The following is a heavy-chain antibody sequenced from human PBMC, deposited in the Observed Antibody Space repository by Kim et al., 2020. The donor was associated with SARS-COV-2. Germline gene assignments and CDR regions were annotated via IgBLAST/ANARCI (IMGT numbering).Heavy chain of an antibody. J-gene: IGHJ6*02. CDR3: AKDQLIGYYYGSGSYPDV. D-gene: IGHD3-10*01. V-gene: IGHV3-30*18. CDR2: ISYDGSNK. CDR1: GFTFSSYG. Sequence: GGSLRLSCAASGFTFSSYGMHWVRQAPGKGLEWVAVISYDGSNKYYADSVKGRSTISRDNSKNTLYLQMNSLRAEDTAVYYCAKDQLIGYYYGSGSYPDVWGQGTTVTVSS.